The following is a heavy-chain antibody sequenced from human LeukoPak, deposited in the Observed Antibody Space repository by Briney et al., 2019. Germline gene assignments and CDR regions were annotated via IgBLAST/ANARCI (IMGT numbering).Heavy chain of an antibody. D-gene: IGHD3-10*01. V-gene: IGHV4-39*07. CDR3: ARGGGYASGNYRFVDY. J-gene: IGHJ4*02. Sequence: SETLSLTCSVSDGSISSGFYYWVWIRQPPGKGLEWVGLMYSSGSTHYNPSLKSRATISVDTSRNQFSLKLTSVTAADTAVYYCARGGGYASGNYRFVDYWGQGTLVTVSS. CDR2: MYSSGST. CDR1: DGSISSGFYY.